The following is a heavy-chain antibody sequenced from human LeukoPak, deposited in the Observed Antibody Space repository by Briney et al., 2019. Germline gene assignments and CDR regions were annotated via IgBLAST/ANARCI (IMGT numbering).Heavy chain of an antibody. CDR1: GFTFSDYY. CDR3: AKDKHVSKYYYDSFADGVWALRKNYFDY. D-gene: IGHD3-22*01. V-gene: IGHV3-11*01. CDR2: MSSTGDTI. Sequence: TGGSLRLSCVASGFTFSDYYMSWIRQAPGKGLEWVSYMSSTGDTIYYADSVKGRFTISRDNSKNTLYLQMNSLRAEDTAVYYCAKDKHVSKYYYDSFADGVWALRKNYFDYWGQGTLVTVSS. J-gene: IGHJ4*02.